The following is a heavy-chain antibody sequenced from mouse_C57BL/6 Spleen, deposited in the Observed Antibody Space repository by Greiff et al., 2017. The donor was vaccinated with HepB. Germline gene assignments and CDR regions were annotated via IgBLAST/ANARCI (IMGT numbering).Heavy chain of an antibody. CDR3: TTVGYYGSSYPFDY. V-gene: IGHV14-1*01. J-gene: IGHJ2*01. CDR2: IDPEDGDT. D-gene: IGHD1-1*01. Sequence: EVQLQQSGAELVRPGASVKLSCTASGFNIKDYYMHWVKQRPKQGLEWIGRIDPEDGDTEYAPKFQGKATMTADTSSNTAYLQLSSLTSEDTAVYYCTTVGYYGSSYPFDYWGQGTTLTVSS. CDR1: GFNIKDYY.